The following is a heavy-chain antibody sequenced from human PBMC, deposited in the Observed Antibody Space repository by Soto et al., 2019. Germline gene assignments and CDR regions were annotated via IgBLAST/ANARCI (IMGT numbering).Heavy chain of an antibody. Sequence: PSESLSLTCVVDGGSFSGYYWGWIRQPPGKGLEWIGEIKPSGSTDYNPTLKSRVTISVDTSKNQFSLKVSSVTAADTAVYSCARVSASRGQRDFDSWGQGTLVTVSS. CDR1: GGSFSGYY. CDR3: ARVSASRGQRDFDS. V-gene: IGHV4-34*01. CDR2: IKPSGST. J-gene: IGHJ4*02. D-gene: IGHD1-26*01.